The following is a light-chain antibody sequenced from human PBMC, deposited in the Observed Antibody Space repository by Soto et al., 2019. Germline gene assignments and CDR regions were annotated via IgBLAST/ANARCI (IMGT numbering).Light chain of an antibody. Sequence: EIVMTQSPATLSVSPGERATLSCRASQSVSSNLAWYQQKPGQAPRHLIYGASTRATGIPARFSGSGSGTEFTLTISSLQSEDFAVYYCQQYNNWPVYTFGQGTKLEIK. J-gene: IGKJ2*01. V-gene: IGKV3-15*01. CDR3: QQYNNWPVYT. CDR1: QSVSSN. CDR2: GAS.